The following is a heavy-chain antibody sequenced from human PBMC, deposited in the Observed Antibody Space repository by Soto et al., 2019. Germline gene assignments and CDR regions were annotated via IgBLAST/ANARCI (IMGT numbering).Heavy chain of an antibody. J-gene: IGHJ6*02. CDR1: GFTSSSYA. CDR2: ISYDGSNK. D-gene: IGHD4-4*01. V-gene: IGHV3-30-3*01. CDR3: ARVLLRTRVIYYGMDV. Sequence: EGSLRLSCAASGFTSSSYAMHWVRQAPGKGLEWVAVISYDGSNKYYADSVKGRFTISRDNSKNTLYLQMNSLRAEDTAVYYCARVLLRTRVIYYGMDVWGRGSTVTGSS.